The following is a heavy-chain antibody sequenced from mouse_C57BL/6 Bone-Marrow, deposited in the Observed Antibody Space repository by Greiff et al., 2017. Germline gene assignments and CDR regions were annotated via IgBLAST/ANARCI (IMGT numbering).Heavy chain of an antibody. CDR3: ASPSPFAY. Sequence: DVMLVESGGDLVKPGGSLKLSCAASGFTFSSYGTSWVRPTPDKRLEWVATISSGGSYPYYPDSVKGRFTISRDNAKNTLYLQMSSLKSEDTAMXYCASPSPFAYWGQGTLVTVSA. CDR1: GFTFSSYG. J-gene: IGHJ3*01. V-gene: IGHV5-6*02. CDR2: ISSGGSYP. D-gene: IGHD2-10*02.